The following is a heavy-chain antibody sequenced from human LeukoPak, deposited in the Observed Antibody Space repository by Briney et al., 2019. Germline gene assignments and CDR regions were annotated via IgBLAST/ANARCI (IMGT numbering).Heavy chain of an antibody. J-gene: IGHJ4*02. CDR2: IRYDGSNK. D-gene: IGHD6-19*01. CDR1: GFTVSSNS. Sequence: PGGSLRLSCTVSGFTVSSNSMSWVRQAPGKGLEWVAFIRYDGSNKYYADSVKGRFTISRDNSKNTLYLQMNSLRAEDTAVYYCAKSSGWSTYYFDYWGQGTLVTVSS. CDR3: AKSSGWSTYYFDY. V-gene: IGHV3-30*02.